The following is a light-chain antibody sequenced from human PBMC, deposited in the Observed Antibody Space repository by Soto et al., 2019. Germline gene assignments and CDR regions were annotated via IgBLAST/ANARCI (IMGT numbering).Light chain of an antibody. CDR1: QSVGTY. V-gene: IGKV3-11*01. CDR2: DAS. CDR3: QQRSNWPRP. Sequence: DIVLTQSPATLSLSPGERATLSCRASQSVGTYLAWYQQKPGQAPRLLIYDASNRATGIPARFSGSGSGTDFTLTISSLESEDFAVYYCQQRSNWPRPFGQGTXVDIK. J-gene: IGKJ1*01.